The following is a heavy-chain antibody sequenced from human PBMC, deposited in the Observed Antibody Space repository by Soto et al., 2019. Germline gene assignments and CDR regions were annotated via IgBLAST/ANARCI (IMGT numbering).Heavy chain of an antibody. D-gene: IGHD4-17*01. Sequence: SETLSLTCTVSGGSISSTIYYWAWIRQPPGKGLEWIGSIYYSGSTYYNPSLKSRVTISVDTSKNQFSLKLSSVTAADTAVYYCARRGTVTSAFDIWGQGTMVTVSS. CDR3: ARRGTVTSAFDI. CDR1: GGSISSTIYY. J-gene: IGHJ3*02. V-gene: IGHV4-39*01. CDR2: IYYSGST.